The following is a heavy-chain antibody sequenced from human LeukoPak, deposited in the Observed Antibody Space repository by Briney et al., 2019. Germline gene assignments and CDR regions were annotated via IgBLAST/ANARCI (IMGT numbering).Heavy chain of an antibody. CDR1: GFRFSSFA. Sequence: PGGSLRLSCVGSGFRFSSFAMSWVRQAPGKGLEWVSGLSGSGGATYYIDPAKGRFSISRDNSKNTMYLQMTNLRAEDTAVYYCAKDYGGFGSSYFCAFDVWGPGTMVTVSS. D-gene: IGHD3-10*01. J-gene: IGHJ3*01. CDR3: AKDYGGFGSSYFCAFDV. CDR2: LSGSGGAT. V-gene: IGHV3-23*01.